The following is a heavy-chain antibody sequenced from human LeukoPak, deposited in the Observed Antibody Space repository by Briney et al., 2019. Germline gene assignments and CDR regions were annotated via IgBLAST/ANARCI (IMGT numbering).Heavy chain of an antibody. V-gene: IGHV3-23*01. CDR3: ARVSGSYVQLTDD. CDR2: ITANGCIT. J-gene: IGHJ4*02. D-gene: IGHD1-26*01. Sequence: GGSLRLSCAASGFTFRTYAMTWVRQAPGKGLEWVSSITANGCITYYADSVKGRFSISRDNSKNTLYLQMDSLRAEDTAVYDLARVSGSYVQLTDDWGQRRLVSVSS. CDR1: GFTFRTYA.